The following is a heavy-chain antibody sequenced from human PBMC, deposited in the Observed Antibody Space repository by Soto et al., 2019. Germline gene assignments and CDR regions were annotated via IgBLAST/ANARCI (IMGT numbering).Heavy chain of an antibody. V-gene: IGHV1-69*13. Sequence: ASVKVSCKASGATLRTHCISWVLQAPGQGLEWMGGTIPIIGTTDYAEKFQGRVKITADESTTTSYMELSSLRPDDTAVYYCAAGDSSDTGDYWGQGTLVTVSS. CDR3: AAGDSSDTGDY. D-gene: IGHD5-18*01. J-gene: IGHJ4*02. CDR1: GATLRTHC. CDR2: TIPIIGTT.